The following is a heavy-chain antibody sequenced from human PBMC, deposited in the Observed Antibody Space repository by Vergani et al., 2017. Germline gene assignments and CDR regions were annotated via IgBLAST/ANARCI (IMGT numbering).Heavy chain of an antibody. CDR1: CGSLSSDY. D-gene: IGHD3-22*01. J-gene: IGHJ4*02. CDR2: MYYSGST. CDR3: ARGRHEYSDSSCYFLDN. V-gene: IGHV4-59*01. Sequence: QVRLQESGPGLVKPSETLSLTCTVSCGSLSSDYWSWILHPPGKTLEWIGYMYYSGSTNYNPSLKSRVTISIDSSKTQFSLKLTSVTAADTAVYYCARGRHEYSDSSCYFLDNWGQGTLVTVSS.